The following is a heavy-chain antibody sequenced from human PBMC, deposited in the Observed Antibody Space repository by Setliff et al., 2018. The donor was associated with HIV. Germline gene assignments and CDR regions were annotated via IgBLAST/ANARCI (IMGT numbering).Heavy chain of an antibody. V-gene: IGHV4-34*01. CDR3: AREGRVKTDCSSTSCYVGGMDV. D-gene: IGHD2-2*01. J-gene: IGHJ6*02. Sequence: SETLSLTCAVYGGSFSGYYWSWIRQPPGKGLEWIGEIKHSGSTNYNPSLKSRVTMSVDPSKNQFSLKLTSVTAADTAVYYCAREGRVKTDCSSTSCYVGGMDVWGQGTTVTVSS. CDR1: GGSFSGYY. CDR2: IKHSGST.